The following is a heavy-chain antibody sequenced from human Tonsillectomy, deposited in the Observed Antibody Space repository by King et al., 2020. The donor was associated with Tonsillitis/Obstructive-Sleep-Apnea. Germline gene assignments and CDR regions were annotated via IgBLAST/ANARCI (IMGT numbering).Heavy chain of an antibody. J-gene: IGHJ6*03. CDR1: GFTFSNAW. V-gene: IGHV3-15*01. Sequence: VQLVESGGGLVKPGGSLRLSCAASGFTFSNAWMSWVRQAPGKGLEWVGRIKSKTDDGTTDYAAPVKGRFTISRDESKNTPYLQIYSLKTEDTAVYYCAAVVIQPLHVNYYYCMDVWGKGTTVTVSS. CDR3: AAVVIQPLHVNYYYCMDV. D-gene: IGHD2/OR15-2a*01. CDR2: IKSKTDDGTT.